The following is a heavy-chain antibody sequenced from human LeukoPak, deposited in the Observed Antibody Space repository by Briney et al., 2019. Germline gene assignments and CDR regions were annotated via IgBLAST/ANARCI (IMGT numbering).Heavy chain of an antibody. CDR1: GFTFSSYG. CDR3: AKDHLTNGMDV. D-gene: IGHD1-1*01. V-gene: IGHV3-30*18. J-gene: IGHJ6*02. CDR2: ISYDGSNK. Sequence: XGSLRLSCAASGFTFSSYGMHWVRQAPGKGLEWVAVISYDGSNKYYADSVKGRFTISRDNSKNTLYLQMNSLRAEDTAVYYCAKDHLTNGMDVWGQGTTVTVSS.